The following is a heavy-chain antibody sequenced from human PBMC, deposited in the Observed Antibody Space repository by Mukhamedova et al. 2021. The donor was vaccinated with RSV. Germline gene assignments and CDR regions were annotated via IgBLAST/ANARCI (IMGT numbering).Heavy chain of an antibody. V-gene: IGHV1-18*01. CDR2: ASAYNGDT. J-gene: IGHJ4*02. CDR3: ARDYDILTTYDYFDY. D-gene: IGHD3-9*01. Sequence: WVRQAPGQGLEWMGWASAYNGDTNYAQRFKGRVTMTTDTSTSTAYMELRSLRSDDTALYYCARDYDILTTYDYFDYWGQGTLVT.